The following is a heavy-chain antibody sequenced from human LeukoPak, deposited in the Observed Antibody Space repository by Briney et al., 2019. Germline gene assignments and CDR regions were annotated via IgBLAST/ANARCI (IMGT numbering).Heavy chain of an antibody. CDR2: IKEDGGEI. J-gene: IGHJ4*02. Sequence: PGGSLRLSCAASGFNFSTYWMTWVRQVPGKGLEWVANIKEDGGEIYYVDAVKGRFSISRDNAKTSLYLQMNSLSVADTAVYYCVTDQTGRHPYFFDYWGQGTLVTVSS. CDR1: GFNFSTYW. CDR3: VTDQTGRHPYFFDY. D-gene: IGHD2/OR15-2a*01. V-gene: IGHV3-7*01.